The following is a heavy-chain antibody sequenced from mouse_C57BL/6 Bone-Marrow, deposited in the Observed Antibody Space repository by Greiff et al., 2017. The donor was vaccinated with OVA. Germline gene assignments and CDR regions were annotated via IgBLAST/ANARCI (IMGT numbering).Heavy chain of an antibody. CDR1: GYAFSSSW. CDR3: ARPDGAY. Sequence: QVQLKESGPELVKPGASVKISCKASGYAFSSSWMNWVKQRPGKGLEWIGRIYPGDGDTNYNGKFKGKATLTADKSSSTVYMQLSSLTSEDSAVYFCARPDGAYWGQGTLVTVSA. V-gene: IGHV1-82*01. J-gene: IGHJ3*01. CDR2: IYPGDGDT.